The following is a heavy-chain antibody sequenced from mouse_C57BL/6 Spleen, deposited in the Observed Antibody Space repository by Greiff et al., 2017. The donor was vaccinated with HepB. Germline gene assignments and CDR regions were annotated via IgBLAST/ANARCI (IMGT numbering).Heavy chain of an antibody. D-gene: IGHD2-1*01. CDR3: AREGIYYGNSSFAY. CDR2: IYPGSGNT. J-gene: IGHJ3*01. V-gene: IGHV1-76*01. CDR1: GYTFTDYY. Sequence: VQLQQSGAELVRPGASVKLSCKASGYTFTDYYITWVKQRPGQGLEWIARIYPGSGNTYYNEKFKGKATLTAEKSSSTAYMQLSSLTSEDSAVYFCAREGIYYGNSSFAYWGQGTLVTVSA.